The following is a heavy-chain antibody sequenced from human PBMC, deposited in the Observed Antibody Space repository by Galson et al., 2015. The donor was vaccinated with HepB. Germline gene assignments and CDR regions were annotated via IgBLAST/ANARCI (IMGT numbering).Heavy chain of an antibody. V-gene: IGHV1-58*02. Sequence: SVKVSCKASGFTFTSSAIQWVRQARGQRLEWIGWIVVGSGNTNYAQKFQERVTITRDMSTSTAYMELSSLRSEDTAVYYCAAVPRLVLGAHNEYYYYGMDVWGQGTTVTVSS. D-gene: IGHD4/OR15-4a*01. CDR2: IVVGSGNT. J-gene: IGHJ6*02. CDR3: AAVPRLVLGAHNEYYYYGMDV. CDR1: GFTFTSSA.